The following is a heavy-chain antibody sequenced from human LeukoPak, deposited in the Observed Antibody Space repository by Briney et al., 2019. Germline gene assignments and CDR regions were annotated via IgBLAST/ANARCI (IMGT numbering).Heavy chain of an antibody. CDR1: GFTSSAFW. V-gene: IGHV3-53*01. Sequence: GGSLRLSCVASGFTSSAFWMSWVRQAPGKGLEWVSLIFSNGDTHYADSVKGRFTISRDTSKNTVSLQMNSLRVEDTAMYYCTRDQMNYWGQGTLVTVSS. D-gene: IGHD5-24*01. CDR2: IFSNGDT. CDR3: TRDQMNY. J-gene: IGHJ4*02.